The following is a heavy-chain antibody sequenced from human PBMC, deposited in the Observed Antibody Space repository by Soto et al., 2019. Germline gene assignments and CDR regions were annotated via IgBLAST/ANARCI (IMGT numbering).Heavy chain of an antibody. CDR1: GFAFNTFA. CDR2: LSGGGSLS. Sequence: SCAASGFAFNTFAMTWVRQAPGKGLEWVSALSGGGSLSYYADSVKGRFTISRDKSKNIMYLQMNNLRVDETAVYFCARERGGALDSWGQGTLVTVSS. J-gene: IGHJ4*02. CDR3: ARERGGALDS. V-gene: IGHV3-23*01. D-gene: IGHD1-26*01.